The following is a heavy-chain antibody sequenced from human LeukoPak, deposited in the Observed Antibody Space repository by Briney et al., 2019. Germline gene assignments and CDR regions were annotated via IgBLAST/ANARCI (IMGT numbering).Heavy chain of an antibody. CDR1: GGSISSYY. J-gene: IGHJ4*02. D-gene: IGHD6-13*01. Sequence: SETLSLTCTVSGGSISSYYWSWIRQPPGKGLEWIGYIYYSGSTNYNPSLKSRVTISVDTSKNQFSLKLSSVTAADTAVYYCARTMYSSSPRAVDYWGQGTLVTDSS. CDR2: IYYSGST. CDR3: ARTMYSSSPRAVDY. V-gene: IGHV4-59*01.